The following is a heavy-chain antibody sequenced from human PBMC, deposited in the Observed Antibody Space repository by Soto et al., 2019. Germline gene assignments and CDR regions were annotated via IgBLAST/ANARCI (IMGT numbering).Heavy chain of an antibody. J-gene: IGHJ3*02. Sequence: PGGSLRLSCAASGFTFSSYAMSWVRQAPGKGLEWVSAISGSGGSTYYADSVKGRFTISRDNSKNTLYLQMNSLRAEDTAVYYCAKDLRDIVATTTPDAFDIWGQGTMVTVS. CDR1: GFTFSSYA. CDR2: ISGSGGST. CDR3: AKDLRDIVATTTPDAFDI. D-gene: IGHD5-12*01. V-gene: IGHV3-23*01.